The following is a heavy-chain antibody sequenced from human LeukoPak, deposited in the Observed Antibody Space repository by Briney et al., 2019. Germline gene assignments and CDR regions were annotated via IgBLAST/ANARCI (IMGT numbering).Heavy chain of an antibody. Sequence: GASVNVSCKASGRTFSSYAISWVRQAPGQGLEWMGRIIPILGIANYAQKFQGRVTITADKSTSTAYMELSSLRSEDTAVYYCARSGTLNWFDPWGQGTLVTVSP. CDR2: IIPILGIA. J-gene: IGHJ5*02. V-gene: IGHV1-69*04. CDR1: GRTFSSYA. CDR3: ARSGTLNWFDP.